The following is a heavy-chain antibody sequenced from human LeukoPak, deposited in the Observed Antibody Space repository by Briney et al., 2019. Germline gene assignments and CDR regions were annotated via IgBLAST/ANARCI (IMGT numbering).Heavy chain of an antibody. Sequence: GGSLRLSCTASGFAFGSYAMYWVRQAPGKGLEWVSGIFGSGGSAHYADSVKGRFTITRDNSKNTVYLEMNSLGVEDTAVYYCAKTTVGYSSGRFPGWPADYWGQGTLVTVSS. D-gene: IGHD2-15*01. CDR1: GFAFGSYA. V-gene: IGHV3-23*01. CDR3: AKTTVGYSSGRFPGWPADY. CDR2: IFGSGGSA. J-gene: IGHJ4*02.